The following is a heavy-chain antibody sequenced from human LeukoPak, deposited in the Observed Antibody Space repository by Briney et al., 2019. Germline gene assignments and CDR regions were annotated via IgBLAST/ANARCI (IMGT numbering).Heavy chain of an antibody. CDR2: MNPNSGNT. CDR1: GYTFSSYD. J-gene: IGHJ4*02. D-gene: IGHD3-10*01. V-gene: IGHV1-8*01. CDR3: ARGQKSALTYGSGTYAYYFDY. Sequence: ASVKVSCKASGYTFSSYDINWVRQATRQGLEWMGWMNPNSGNTGYAQKFQGRVTMTRNTSISTAYMGLSSLRSEDTAVYYCARGQKSALTYGSGTYAYYFDYWGQGTLVTVSS.